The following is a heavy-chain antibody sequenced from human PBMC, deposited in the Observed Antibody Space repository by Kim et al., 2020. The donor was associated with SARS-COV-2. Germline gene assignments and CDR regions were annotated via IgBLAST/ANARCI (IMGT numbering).Heavy chain of an antibody. V-gene: IGHV4-39*01. J-gene: IGHJ4*02. Sequence: SETLSLTCTVSGGSIKSNNYYWGWIRQPPGKGLEWIGSIYYSGSTYYNPSLKSRAIISVDTSKNHFSLKLSSVTAADTAVYYCARQPPLTYYGLGTAWGQGTLVTVSS. CDR1: GGSIKSNNYY. D-gene: IGHD3-10*01. CDR3: ARQPPLTYYGLGTA. CDR2: IYYSGST.